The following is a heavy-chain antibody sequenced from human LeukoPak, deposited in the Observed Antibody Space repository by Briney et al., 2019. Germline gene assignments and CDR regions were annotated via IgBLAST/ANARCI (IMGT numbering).Heavy chain of an antibody. CDR1: GFTFGDYA. CDR3: TRALVYYYDSSGYSDY. V-gene: IGHV3-49*04. D-gene: IGHD3-22*01. CDR2: IRSKAYGGTT. J-gene: IGHJ4*02. Sequence: GGSLRLSCTASGFTFGDYAMSWVRQAPGKGREWVGFIRSKAYGGTTEYAASVKGRFTISRDDSKSIAYLQMNSLKTEDKAVYYCTRALVYYYDSSGYSDYWGQGTLVTVSS.